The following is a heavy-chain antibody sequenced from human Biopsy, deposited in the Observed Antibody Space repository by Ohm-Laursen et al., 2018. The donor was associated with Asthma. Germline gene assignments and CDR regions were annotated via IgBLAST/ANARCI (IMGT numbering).Heavy chain of an antibody. CDR3: ARIPRRSGSYFVDY. V-gene: IGHV4-34*09. CDR1: RGSLRVYV. J-gene: IGHJ4*02. Sequence: SQTLSLTCGVYRGSLRVYVWSWIRQPPGKGLEWIGYIHHSGTSYFNPPLKSRVSFSRDTSKNQFSLRLSSVTAADTAMYYCARIPRRSGSYFVDYWGQGTLVTVSS. D-gene: IGHD3-22*01. CDR2: IHHSGTS.